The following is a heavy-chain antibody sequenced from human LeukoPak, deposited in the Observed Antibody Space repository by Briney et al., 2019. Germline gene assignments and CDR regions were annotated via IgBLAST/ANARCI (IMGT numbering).Heavy chain of an antibody. CDR1: GYSISRGYY. Sequence: SGTLSLTCAVSGYSISRGYYWGWIRQPPGKGLEWIGAIFHSGSTYYNPSLKSRVTISVDTSKNQFSLKLSSVTAADTAVYYCARRNFSYWYFDLWGRGTQVIVSS. CDR3: ARRNFSYWYFDL. D-gene: IGHD3-3*01. CDR2: IFHSGST. J-gene: IGHJ2*01. V-gene: IGHV4-38-2*01.